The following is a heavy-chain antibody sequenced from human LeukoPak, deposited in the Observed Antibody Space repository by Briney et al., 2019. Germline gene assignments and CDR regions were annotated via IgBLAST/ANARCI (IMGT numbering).Heavy chain of an antibody. J-gene: IGHJ6*02. CDR1: GGSISSSSYY. D-gene: IGHD4-17*01. V-gene: IGHV4-39*07. CDR2: IYYSGST. CDR3: ARVQAGRRTTVIIRIKNHYGMDV. Sequence: SETLSLTCTVSGGSISSSSYYWGWIRQPPGKGLEWIGSIYYSGSTYYNPSLKSRVTISVDTSKNQFSLKLSSVTAADTAVYYCARVQAGRRTTVIIRIKNHYGMDVWGQGTTVTVSS.